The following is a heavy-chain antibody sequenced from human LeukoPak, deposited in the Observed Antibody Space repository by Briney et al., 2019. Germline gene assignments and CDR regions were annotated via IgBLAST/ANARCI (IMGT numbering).Heavy chain of an antibody. CDR2: ISSSSSYI. D-gene: IGHD6-6*01. CDR1: GFTFSSYS. Sequence: GGSLRLSCAASGFTFSSYSMNWVRQAPGKGLEWVSSISSSSSYIYYADSVKGRFTISRDNAKNSLYLQMNSLRAEDAAVYYCARSRPTSRHKYYYYYMDVWGKGTTVTVSS. CDR3: ARSRPTSRHKYYYYYMDV. V-gene: IGHV3-21*04. J-gene: IGHJ6*03.